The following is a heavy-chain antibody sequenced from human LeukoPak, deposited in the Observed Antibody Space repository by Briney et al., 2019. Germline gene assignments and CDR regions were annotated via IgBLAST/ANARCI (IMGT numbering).Heavy chain of an antibody. Sequence: PSETLSLTCTVSGGSISTFYWSWIRQPPGKGLEWIGYIYYSGNTNYNPSLKGRVTISVDTSKNQFYLNLTSVTAADTAVYYCARGASGYSHGWGQGTLVTVSS. J-gene: IGHJ4*02. CDR1: GGSISTFY. V-gene: IGHV4-59*01. CDR3: ARGASGYSHG. D-gene: IGHD5-18*01. CDR2: IYYSGNT.